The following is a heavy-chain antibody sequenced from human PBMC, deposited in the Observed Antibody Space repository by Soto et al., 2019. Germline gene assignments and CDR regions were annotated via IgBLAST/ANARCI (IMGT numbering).Heavy chain of an antibody. V-gene: IGHV1-46*03. J-gene: IGHJ4*02. D-gene: IGHD6-13*01. CDR3: ARDLAAAAY. CDR2: INPLPTSGST. CDR1: GYIFTNYY. Sequence: QVQLVQSGAEVKKPGASVKVSCKASGYIFTNYYIHWVRQAPGQGLEWMAIINPLPTSGSTNYAQKFQGRVTVTRDTSTSTVYLELSGLISDDTAVYYCARDLAAAAYWCQGTLVTVSS.